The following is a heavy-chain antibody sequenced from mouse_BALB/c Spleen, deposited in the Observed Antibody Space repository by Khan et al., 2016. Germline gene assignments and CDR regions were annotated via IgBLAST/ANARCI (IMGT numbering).Heavy chain of an antibody. Sequence: EVQLQESGPGLVKPSQSLSLTCTVTGYSITSDYAWNWIRQFPGNKLEWMGYISYSGSTSYNPSLKSRISITRDTSKNQFFLQLNSVTTEDTATYYCAQTFLRLYYFDYGGQGTTLPVSS. J-gene: IGHJ2*01. V-gene: IGHV3-2*02. CDR1: GYSITSDYA. CDR3: AQTFLRLYYFDY. CDR2: ISYSGST. D-gene: IGHD1-2*01.